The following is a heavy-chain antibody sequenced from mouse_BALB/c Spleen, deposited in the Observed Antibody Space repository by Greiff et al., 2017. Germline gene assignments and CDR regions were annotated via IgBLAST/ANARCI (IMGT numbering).Heavy chain of an antibody. V-gene: IGHV1S137*01. CDR2: ISTYYGDA. D-gene: IGHD2-3*01. J-gene: IGHJ1*01. CDR3: ARGGDGYPHWYFDV. Sequence: VQLQQSGAELVRPGVSVKISCKGSGYTFTDYAMHWVKQSHAKSLEWIGVISTYYGDASYNQKFKGKATMTVDKSSSTAYMELARLTSEDSAIYYCARGGDGYPHWYFDVWGAGTTVTVSS. CDR1: GYTFTDYA.